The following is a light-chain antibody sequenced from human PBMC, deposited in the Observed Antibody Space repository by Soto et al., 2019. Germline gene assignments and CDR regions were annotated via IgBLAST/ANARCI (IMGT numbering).Light chain of an antibody. CDR1: SSDVGGYNY. Sequence: QSALTQPPSASGSLGQSVTISCTGTSSDVGGYNYVSWYQQHPGKAPRLMISEVNKRPSGVPDRFSGSKSGNTASLTVSGLQAEDEADYYCSSYAGSDEGVFGIGTKVTVL. V-gene: IGLV2-8*01. CDR3: SSYAGSDEGV. CDR2: EVN. J-gene: IGLJ1*01.